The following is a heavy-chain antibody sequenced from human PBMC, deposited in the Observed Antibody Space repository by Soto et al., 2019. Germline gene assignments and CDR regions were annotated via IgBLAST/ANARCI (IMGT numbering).Heavy chain of an antibody. CDR2: VSYDGSKK. Sequence: QVQLVESGGGVVQPGRSLRLTCAGSGFTFSSNGMHWVRQAPGKGLEWVALVSYDGSKKYYADSVKGRFTISRDNSENTLYLQMHILRAEDTAVYYCARWVGGSMYDNSGKYESWGQGTLVTGSS. V-gene: IGHV3-30*03. D-gene: IGHD3-22*01. CDR3: ARWVGGSMYDNSGKYES. CDR1: GFTFSSNG. J-gene: IGHJ5*02.